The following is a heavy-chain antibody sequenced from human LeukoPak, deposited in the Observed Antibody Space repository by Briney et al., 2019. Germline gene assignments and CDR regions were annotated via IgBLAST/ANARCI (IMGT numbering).Heavy chain of an antibody. D-gene: IGHD6-13*01. Sequence: GGSLRLSCAASGFTFNTYAMTWVRQAPGKGLEWVSSISGSGGGTYYADSVKGRFTISRDNSKNTLCLQMSSLRAEDTAVYYCVKDRGVAAAGFDYWGQGTLVTVSS. CDR2: ISGSGGGT. J-gene: IGHJ4*02. V-gene: IGHV3-23*01. CDR1: GFTFNTYA. CDR3: VKDRGVAAAGFDY.